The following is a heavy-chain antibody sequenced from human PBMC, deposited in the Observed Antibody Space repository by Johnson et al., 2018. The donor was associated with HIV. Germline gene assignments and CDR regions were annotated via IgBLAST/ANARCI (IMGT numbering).Heavy chain of an antibody. CDR1: GFTFSSYE. Sequence: VQLVESGGGLVQPGGSLRLSCAASGFTFSSYEFNWVRQAPGKGLEWVSVIYSGGSTYYADSVKGRFTISRDNSKNTLDLQMNSLRAEDTAVYYCARDRGEYDGSETPAGGPAFDIWGQGTMVTVSS. D-gene: IGHD3-10*01. V-gene: IGHV3-66*01. CDR3: ARDRGEYDGSETPAGGPAFDI. CDR2: IYSGGST. J-gene: IGHJ3*02.